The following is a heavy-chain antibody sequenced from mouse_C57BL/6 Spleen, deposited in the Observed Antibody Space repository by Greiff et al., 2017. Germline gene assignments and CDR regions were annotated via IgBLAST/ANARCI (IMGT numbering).Heavy chain of an antibody. CDR3: ARERSNVWYFDV. V-gene: IGHV3-1*01. CDR1: GYSITSGYD. CDR2: IRYSGST. Sequence: EVQLQEPGPGMVKPSQSLSLTCTVTGYSITSGYDWHWIRPFPGNKLEWMGYIRYSGSTNYNPSLKSRISITHATSKNHFFLKLNSVTTEYTATYECARERSNVWYFDVWGTGTTVTVAS. D-gene: IGHD2-5*01. J-gene: IGHJ1*03.